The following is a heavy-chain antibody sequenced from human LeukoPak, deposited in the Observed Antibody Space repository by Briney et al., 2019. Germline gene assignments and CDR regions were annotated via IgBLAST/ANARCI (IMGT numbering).Heavy chain of an antibody. V-gene: IGHV1-2*06. CDR2: INPNSGGT. J-gene: IGHJ3*02. CDR3: ARGITIFGVALDASDI. D-gene: IGHD3-3*01. Sequence: GASVKVSCKASGYTFTGYYMHWVRQAPGQGLEWMGRINPNSGGTNYAQKFQGRVTMTRDTSISTAYMELSRLRSDDTAVYYCARGITIFGVALDASDIWGQGTMVTVSS. CDR1: GYTFTGYY.